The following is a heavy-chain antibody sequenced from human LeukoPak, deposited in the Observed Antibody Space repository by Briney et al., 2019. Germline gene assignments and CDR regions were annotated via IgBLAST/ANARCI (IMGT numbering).Heavy chain of an antibody. D-gene: IGHD3-3*01. CDR2: IRSKAYGGTT. Sequence: GGSLRLSCTASGFTFGDYAMSWVRQAPGKGLEWVGFIRSKAYGGTTEYAASVKGRFTISRDDSKSIAYLQMNSLKTEDTAVYYCTRPNNYDFWSGYYLPFDYWGQGTLVTVSS. CDR3: TRPNNYDFWSGYYLPFDY. CDR1: GFTFGDYA. V-gene: IGHV3-49*04. J-gene: IGHJ4*02.